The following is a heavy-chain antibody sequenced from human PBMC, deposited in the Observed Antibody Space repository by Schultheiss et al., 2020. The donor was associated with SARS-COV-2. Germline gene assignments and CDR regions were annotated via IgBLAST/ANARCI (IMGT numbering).Heavy chain of an antibody. D-gene: IGHD1-26*01. CDR1: GGSISSYY. J-gene: IGHJ6*02. CDR2: IYTSGST. Sequence: SETLSLTCTVSGGSISSYYWSWIRQPAGKGLEWIGRIYTSGSTNYNPSLKSRVTISVDTSKNQFSLKLSSVTAADTAVYYCAREEKWEARGIYYYGMDVWGQGTTVTVSS. CDR3: AREEKWEARGIYYYGMDV. V-gene: IGHV4-4*07.